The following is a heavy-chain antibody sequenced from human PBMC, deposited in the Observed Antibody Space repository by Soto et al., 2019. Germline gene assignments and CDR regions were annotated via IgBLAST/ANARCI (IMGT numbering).Heavy chain of an antibody. V-gene: IGHV3-53*01. Sequence: EVQLVESGGGLIQPGGSLRLSCAASGLTVSSNYMNWVRQAPGKGLEWVSLIYTGGGTYYADSVKGRFTVSRDNSKNTLYLQMNSLRAEDTAVYYCATTGWRISDYWGQGTLVTVSS. CDR1: GLTVSSNY. CDR2: IYTGGGT. CDR3: ATTGWRISDY. J-gene: IGHJ4*02.